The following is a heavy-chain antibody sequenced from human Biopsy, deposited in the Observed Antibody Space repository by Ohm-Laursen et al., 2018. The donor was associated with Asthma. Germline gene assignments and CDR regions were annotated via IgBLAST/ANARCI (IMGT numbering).Heavy chain of an antibody. D-gene: IGHD5-12*01. CDR3: ARGYSGSDRIVYYYSGLEV. CDR2: LIPVLGTP. Sequence: SSVKVSCKASGDSFSNYAISWVRQAPGQGLEWMGGLIPVLGTPDHAQMFEGRVTITADESTGTAYVELSSLSSEDTAVYYCARGYSGSDRIVYYYSGLEVWGQGTTVTVSS. CDR1: GDSFSNYA. J-gene: IGHJ6*02. V-gene: IGHV1-69*01.